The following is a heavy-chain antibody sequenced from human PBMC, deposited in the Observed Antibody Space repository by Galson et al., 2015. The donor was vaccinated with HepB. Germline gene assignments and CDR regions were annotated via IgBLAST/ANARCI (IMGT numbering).Heavy chain of an antibody. J-gene: IGHJ6*02. Sequence: SVKVSCKASGYTFTSYDINWVRQATGQGLEWMGWMNPNSGNTGYAQKFQGRVTMTRNTSISTAYMELSSLRSEDTAVYYCATYHAHYWDYYYYGMDVWGQGTTVTVSS. CDR3: ATYHAHYWDYYYYGMDV. D-gene: IGHD2-2*01. CDR2: MNPNSGNT. V-gene: IGHV1-8*01. CDR1: GYTFTSYD.